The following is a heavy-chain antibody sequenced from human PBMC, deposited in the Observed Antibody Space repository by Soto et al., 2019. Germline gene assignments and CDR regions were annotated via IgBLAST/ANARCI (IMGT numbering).Heavy chain of an antibody. D-gene: IGHD6-19*01. J-gene: IGHJ4*02. CDR3: AKQRGYNSGFFDY. CDR1: GFTFSSYA. V-gene: IGHV3-23*01. CDR2: ISGSGGST. Sequence: PGGSLRLSCAASGFTFSSYAMSWVRQAPGKGLEWVSAISGSGGSTYYADSVKGRFTISREYSKNTLYLQMNSLRAEDTAVYYCAKQRGYNSGFFDYWSQGTLVTVSS.